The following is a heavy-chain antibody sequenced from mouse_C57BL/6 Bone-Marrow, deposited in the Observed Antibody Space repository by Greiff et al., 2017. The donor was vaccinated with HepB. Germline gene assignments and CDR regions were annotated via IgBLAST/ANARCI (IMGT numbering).Heavy chain of an antibody. CDR2: IYPGSGNT. J-gene: IGHJ2*01. V-gene: IGHV1-76*01. CDR3: ARSGYYGKVL. Sequence: QVQLQQSGAELVRPGASVKLSCKASGYTFTDYYINWVKQRPGQGLEWIARIYPGSGNTYYNEKFKGKATLTAEKSSSTAYMQLSSLTSEDSAVYFCARSGYYGKVLWGQGTTLTVSS. CDR1: GYTFTDYY. D-gene: IGHD2-1*01.